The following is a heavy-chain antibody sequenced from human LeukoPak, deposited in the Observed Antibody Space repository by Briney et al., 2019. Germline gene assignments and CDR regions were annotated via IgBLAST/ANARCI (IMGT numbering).Heavy chain of an antibody. CDR1: GFTFSSYG. D-gene: IGHD3-16*01. CDR3: ARGGGVGGGVDY. Sequence: GRSLRLSCAASGFTFSSYGMHWVRQAPGKGLEWVAVISYDGSNKYYADSVKGRFTISRDNAKNSLYLQMNSLRAEDTPVYYFARGGGVGGGVDYWGQGTLVTVSS. J-gene: IGHJ4*02. CDR2: ISYDGSNK. V-gene: IGHV3-30*03.